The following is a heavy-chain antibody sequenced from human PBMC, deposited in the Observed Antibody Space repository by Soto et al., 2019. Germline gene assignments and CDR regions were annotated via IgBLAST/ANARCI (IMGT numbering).Heavy chain of an antibody. V-gene: IGHV3-7*03. CDR2: IKHDGSEK. CDR1: GFTFSDYC. Sequence: GGSLRLSCAASGFTFSDYCMSWVRQAPGKGLEWVASIKHDGSEKHHVDSVKGRFTISRDNAKNSLFLQMNSLRAADTAAYSCGRDKAWHHDFWSGYYFDYWGRGSRVTVAS. D-gene: IGHD3-3*01. J-gene: IGHJ4*02. CDR3: GRDKAWHHDFWSGYYFDY.